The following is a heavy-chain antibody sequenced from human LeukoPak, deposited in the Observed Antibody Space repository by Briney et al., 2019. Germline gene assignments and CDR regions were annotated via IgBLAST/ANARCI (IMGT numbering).Heavy chain of an antibody. J-gene: IGHJ2*01. CDR2: INHSGST. V-gene: IGHV4-34*01. CDR1: GGSFSGYY. CDR3: ARGAGAVAGWYFDL. D-gene: IGHD6-19*01. Sequence: PSETLSLTCAVYGGSFSGYYWSWIRQPPGKGLEWIGEINHSGSTNYKPSLKSRVTISVDTSKNQFSLKLSSVTAADTAVYYCARGAGAVAGWYFDLWGRGTLVTVSS.